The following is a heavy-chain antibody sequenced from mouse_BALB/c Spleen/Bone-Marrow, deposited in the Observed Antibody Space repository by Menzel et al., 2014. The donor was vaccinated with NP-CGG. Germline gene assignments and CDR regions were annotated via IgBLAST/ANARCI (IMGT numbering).Heavy chain of an antibody. J-gene: IGHJ4*01. CDR2: ISHSGST. V-gene: IGHV3-2*02. Sequence: EVKLEESGPGLVKPSQSLSLTCTVTGYSITSDYAWNWIRQFPGNKLEWMGYISHSGSTSYNSSLKSRISITRDTSKNQFFLQLNSVTTEDTATYYCARRIGKAMDYWGQGTSVTVSS. CDR1: GYSITSDYA. CDR3: ARRIGKAMDY. D-gene: IGHD1-1*01.